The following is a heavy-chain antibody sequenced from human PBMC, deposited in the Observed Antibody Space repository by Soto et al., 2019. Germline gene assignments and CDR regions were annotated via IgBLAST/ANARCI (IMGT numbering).Heavy chain of an antibody. D-gene: IGHD2-2*01. J-gene: IGHJ5*02. CDR1: GGSISSGGYS. V-gene: IGHV4-30-2*01. CDR2: IYHSGST. CDR3: GRVPTP. Sequence: SETLSLTCAVSGGSISSGGYSWSWIRQPPGKGLEWIGYIYHSGSTYYNPSLKSRVTISVDRSKNQFSLKLSSVTAADTAVYYCGRVPTPWGQGTLVTVSS.